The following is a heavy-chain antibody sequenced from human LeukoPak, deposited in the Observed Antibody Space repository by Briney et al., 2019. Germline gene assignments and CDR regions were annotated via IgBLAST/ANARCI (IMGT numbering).Heavy chain of an antibody. CDR3: ARDYDILTGYPDWYFDL. D-gene: IGHD3-9*01. Sequence: ASVKASCKASGYTFTSYAMHWVRQAPGQRLEWMGWINAGNGNTKYSQKFQGRVTITRDTSASTAYMELSSLRSEDTAVYYCARDYDILTGYPDWYFDLWGRGTLVTVSS. V-gene: IGHV1-3*01. CDR1: GYTFTSYA. CDR2: INAGNGNT. J-gene: IGHJ2*01.